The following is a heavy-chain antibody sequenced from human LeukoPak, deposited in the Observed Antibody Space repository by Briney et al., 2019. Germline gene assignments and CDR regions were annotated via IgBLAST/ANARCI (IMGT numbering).Heavy chain of an antibody. CDR2: IWYDGSNK. CDR3: ARAGYSYGPYDYYYYGMDV. CDR1: GFTFSSYG. Sequence: GGSLRLSCAASGFTFSSYGMHWVRQAPGKGLEWVAVIWYDGSNKYYADSVKGRFTISRDNSKNTLCLQMNSLRAEDTAVYYCARAGYSYGPYDYYYYGMDVWGQGTTVTVSS. J-gene: IGHJ6*02. D-gene: IGHD5-18*01. V-gene: IGHV3-33*01.